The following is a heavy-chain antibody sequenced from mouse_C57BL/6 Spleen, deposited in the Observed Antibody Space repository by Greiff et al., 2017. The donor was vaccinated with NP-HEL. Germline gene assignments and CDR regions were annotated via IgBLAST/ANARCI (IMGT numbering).Heavy chain of an antibody. D-gene: IGHD2-12*01. Sequence: EVHLVESGEGLVKPGGSLKLSCAASGFTFSSYAMSWVRQTPEKRLEWVAYISSGGDYIYYADTVKGRFTISRDNARNTLYLQMSSLKSEDTAMYYCTRVHYSYYHEGFAYWGQGTLVTVSA. J-gene: IGHJ3*01. V-gene: IGHV5-9-1*02. CDR3: TRVHYSYYHEGFAY. CDR2: ISSGGDYI. CDR1: GFTFSSYA.